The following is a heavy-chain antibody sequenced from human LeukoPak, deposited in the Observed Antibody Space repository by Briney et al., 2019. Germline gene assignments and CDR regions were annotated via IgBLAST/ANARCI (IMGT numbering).Heavy chain of an antibody. V-gene: IGHV3-7*01. J-gene: IGHJ4*02. Sequence: GGSLRLSCAASGFTFSSYWMHWVRQAPGKGLEWVANIKQDGSEKYYVDSVKGRFTISRDNAKNSLYLQMNSLRAEDTAVYYCARYSSSSSFDYWGQGTLVTVSS. CDR3: ARYSSSSSFDY. D-gene: IGHD6-6*01. CDR2: IKQDGSEK. CDR1: GFTFSSYW.